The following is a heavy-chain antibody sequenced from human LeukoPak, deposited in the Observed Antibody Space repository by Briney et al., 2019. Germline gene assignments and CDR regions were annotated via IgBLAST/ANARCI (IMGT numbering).Heavy chain of an antibody. CDR1: GFTFSNSG. CDR2: IWSDGSNK. V-gene: IGHV3-33*01. Sequence: GGSLRLSCAASGFTFSNSGMHWVRQAPGKGLEWVAVIWSDGSNKDYADSVRGRFTISRDNSKNTLYLRMNSLRAEDTAVYFCARDPGNSPFDYWGQGTLVTVSS. D-gene: IGHD1-1*01. CDR3: ARDPGNSPFDY. J-gene: IGHJ4*02.